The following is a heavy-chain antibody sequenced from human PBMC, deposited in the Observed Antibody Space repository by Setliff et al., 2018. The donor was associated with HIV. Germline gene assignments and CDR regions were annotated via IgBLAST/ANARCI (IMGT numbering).Heavy chain of an antibody. V-gene: IGHV3-23*01. Sequence: HPGWSLRLSCAASGYTFNNYAMSWVRQAPGKGLEWVSTVAGNAVNTYHADSVKGRFTISRDNSKNTLYLQMNSLRAEDTAVYYCARDRGDYYYYMDVWGKGTTVTVSS. CDR3: ARDRGDYYYYMDV. J-gene: IGHJ6*03. CDR2: VAGNAVNT. CDR1: GYTFNNYA.